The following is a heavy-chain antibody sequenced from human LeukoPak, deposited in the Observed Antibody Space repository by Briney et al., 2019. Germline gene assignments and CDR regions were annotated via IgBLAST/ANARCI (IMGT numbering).Heavy chain of an antibody. CDR1: GFTFSNYW. CDR3: EAPLGDSSDYRDY. D-gene: IGHD3-22*01. CDR2: INSDGSST. J-gene: IGHJ4*02. V-gene: IGHV3-74*01. Sequence: PGGSLRLSCAASGFTFSNYWMHWVRQAPGKGLVWVSRINSDGSSTSYADSVKGRFTISRDNAKNTLYLQMNSLRAEDTAIYYCEAPLGDSSDYRDYWGQGTLVTVSS.